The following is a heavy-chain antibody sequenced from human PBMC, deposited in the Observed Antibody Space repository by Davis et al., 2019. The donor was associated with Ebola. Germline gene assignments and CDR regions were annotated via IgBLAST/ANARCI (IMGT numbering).Heavy chain of an antibody. CDR3: ASTLYYYDSSGYSNWDFDL. Sequence: SQTLSLTCAVSGGFISSGGYSWSWIRQPPGKGLEWIGYIYYSGSPYYNPSLKSRVTISVDTSKNQFSLKLSSVTAADTAVYYCASTLYYYDSSGYSNWDFDLWGRGTLVTVSS. CDR2: IYYSGSP. D-gene: IGHD3-22*01. CDR1: GGFISSGGYS. J-gene: IGHJ2*01. V-gene: IGHV4-30-4*07.